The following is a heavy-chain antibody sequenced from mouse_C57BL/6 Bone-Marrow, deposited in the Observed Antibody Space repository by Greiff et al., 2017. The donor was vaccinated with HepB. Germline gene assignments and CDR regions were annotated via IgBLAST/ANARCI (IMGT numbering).Heavy chain of an antibody. CDR1: GFNIKDDY. V-gene: IGHV14-4*01. D-gene: IGHD2-5*01. CDR2: IDPENGDT. CDR3: TTHYSNYVWYFDV. Sequence: EVHLVESGAELVRPGASVKLSCTASGFNIKDDYMHWVKQRPEQGLEWIGWIDPENGDTEYASKFQGKATITADTSSNTAYLQLSSLTSEDTAVYYCTTHYSNYVWYFDVWGTGTTVTVSS. J-gene: IGHJ1*03.